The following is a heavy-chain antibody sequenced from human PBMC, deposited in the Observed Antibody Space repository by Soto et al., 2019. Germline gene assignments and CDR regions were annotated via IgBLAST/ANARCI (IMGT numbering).Heavy chain of an antibody. V-gene: IGHV1-18*01. CDR3: ARDRAYYYDNIGYCFDF. CDR2: ISGHNGNT. J-gene: IGHJ4*02. Sequence: GASVKVSCKAFGYPFTNYGISWVRQAPGQGLEWMGWISGHNGNTNYAQNLQGRVTMTTDTSTSTAYMELRSLRSDDTAVYFCARDRAYYYDNIGYCFDFWGQGTPVTVSS. D-gene: IGHD3-22*01. CDR1: GYPFTNYG.